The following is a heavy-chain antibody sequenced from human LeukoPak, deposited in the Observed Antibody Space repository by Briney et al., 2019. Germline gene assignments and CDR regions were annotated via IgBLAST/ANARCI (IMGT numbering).Heavy chain of an antibody. D-gene: IGHD4-17*01. CDR1: GGAIGTYW. V-gene: IGHV4-59*01. J-gene: IGHJ4*02. Sequence: SETLSLTCKVSGGAIGTYWWSWIRQSPGKGLEWIGYLYYSGGTNYHPSLKSRVTISVDMSKNEFSLKLSSVTAADTAVYYCAGNGDYFDYWGPGTLVTVSS. CDR3: AGNGDYFDY. CDR2: LYYSGGT.